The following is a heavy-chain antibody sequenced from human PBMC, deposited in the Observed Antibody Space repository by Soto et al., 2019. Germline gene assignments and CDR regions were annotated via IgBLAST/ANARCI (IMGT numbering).Heavy chain of an antibody. CDR2: ITTSGGNT. CDR1: GFTFSTYA. V-gene: IGHV3-23*01. D-gene: IGHD2-8*01. J-gene: IGHJ6*03. CDR3: AGRYCSNGLCYTIYYYYIDV. Sequence: EVQLLESGGGLVPPGGSLRLSCAASGFTFSTYAMSWVRQAPGKGLEWVSTITTSGGNTYDADSVQGRFTISRDNSKNTLYLQLNSLRAEDTSVYYCAGRYCSNGLCYTIYYYYIDVWCKGTTVTVSS.